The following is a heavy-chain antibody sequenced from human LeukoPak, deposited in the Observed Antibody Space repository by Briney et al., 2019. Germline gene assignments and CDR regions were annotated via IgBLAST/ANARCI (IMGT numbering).Heavy chain of an antibody. Sequence: SETLSLTCTVSGGSISSGGYYWSWIRPHPGKGLEWIGYTYNDGSTFYNPSLKSRVTISVDTSKNQFSLKLSSVTAADTAVYYCATGELWLQNWGQGTLVTVSS. V-gene: IGHV4-31*03. CDR1: GGSISSGGYY. J-gene: IGHJ4*02. D-gene: IGHD3-16*02. CDR3: ATGELWLQN. CDR2: TYNDGST.